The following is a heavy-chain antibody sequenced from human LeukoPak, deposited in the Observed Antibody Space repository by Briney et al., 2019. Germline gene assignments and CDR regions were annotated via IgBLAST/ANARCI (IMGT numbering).Heavy chain of an antibody. V-gene: IGHV1-46*01. CDR3: ARDPGDLAFDY. CDR2: INPSGGST. J-gene: IGHJ4*02. D-gene: IGHD7-27*01. CDR1: GYTFTSYY. Sequence: ASVKVSCKTSGYTFTSYYIHWVRQAPGQGLEWMGIINPSGGSTSYAQKFQGRVTMTRDTSTSTVYMYLSSLRSDDTAVYYCARDPGDLAFDYWGQGTLVTVSS.